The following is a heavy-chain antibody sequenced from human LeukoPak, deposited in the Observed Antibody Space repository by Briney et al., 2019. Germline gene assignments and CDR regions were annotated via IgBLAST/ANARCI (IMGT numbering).Heavy chain of an antibody. V-gene: IGHV3-20*04. Sequence: GGSLRLSCAASGFTVSSNYMSWVRQAPGKGLEWVSGISWNSGSSAYADSVKGRFTISRDNAKNSLYLQMNSLRTEDTSLYYCARGLGGDQGYFNLWGRGTLATVSS. J-gene: IGHJ2*01. D-gene: IGHD3-10*01. CDR2: ISWNSGSS. CDR1: GFTVSSNY. CDR3: ARGLGGDQGYFNL.